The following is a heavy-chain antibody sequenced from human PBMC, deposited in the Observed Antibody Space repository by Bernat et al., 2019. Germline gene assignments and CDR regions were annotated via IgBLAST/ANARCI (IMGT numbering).Heavy chain of an antibody. CDR2: IYSGCST. J-gene: IGHJ6*02. Sequence: EVQLVESGGGLVQPGGSLRLSCAASGFTVSSNYMSWVRQAPGKGLGWVSVIYSGCSTYYADSVKGRFTISRDNSKNTLYLQMNSLRAEDTAVYYCARDLPRPDDYYYYGMDVWGQGTTVTVSS. CDR1: GFTVSSNY. V-gene: IGHV3-66*02. D-gene: IGHD5-24*01. CDR3: ARDLPRPDDYYYYGMDV.